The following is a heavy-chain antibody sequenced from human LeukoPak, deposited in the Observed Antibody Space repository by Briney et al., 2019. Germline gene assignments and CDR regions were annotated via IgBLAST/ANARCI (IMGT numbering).Heavy chain of an antibody. J-gene: IGHJ3*02. D-gene: IGHD3-22*01. CDR1: GGSISSYY. V-gene: IGHV4-59*01. Sequence: SETLSLTCTVSGGSISSYYWSWIRQPPGKGLEWIVYIYYSGSTNYNPSLKSRVTISVDTSKNQFSLKLSSVTAADTAVYYCARDRDSSGYYDAFDIWGQGTMVTVSS. CDR3: ARDRDSSGYYDAFDI. CDR2: IYYSGST.